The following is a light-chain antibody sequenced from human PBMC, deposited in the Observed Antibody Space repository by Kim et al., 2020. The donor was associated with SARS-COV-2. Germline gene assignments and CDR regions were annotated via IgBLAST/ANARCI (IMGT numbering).Light chain of an antibody. CDR2: AAS. V-gene: IGKV3-15*01. CDR1: QSIANN. J-gene: IGKJ1*01. Sequence: LSVSPGERATLSCRASQSIANNLAWYQQKPGQAPRLLIYAASTRATGIPARFSGSGSGTEFTLTISSLQSGDFGVYFCQQYNDWRTFGQGTKVEIK. CDR3: QQYNDWRT.